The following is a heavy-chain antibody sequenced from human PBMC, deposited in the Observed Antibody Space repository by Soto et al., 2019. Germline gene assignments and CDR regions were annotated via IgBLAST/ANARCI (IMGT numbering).Heavy chain of an antibody. D-gene: IGHD1-26*01. CDR1: GYTFSDYF. Sequence: QVQLVQSGAEVRKSGASVKVSCKASGYTFSDYFIQWLRQAPGQGLEWVAWINPKTAATNYAKKFQYGVPVTSDTYFSTASLELTRLSPDDTALYYCERIQWGLDYYSGMDVWGQGTAVSVSS. CDR3: ERIQWGLDYYSGMDV. J-gene: IGHJ6*02. CDR2: INPKTAAT. V-gene: IGHV1-2*02.